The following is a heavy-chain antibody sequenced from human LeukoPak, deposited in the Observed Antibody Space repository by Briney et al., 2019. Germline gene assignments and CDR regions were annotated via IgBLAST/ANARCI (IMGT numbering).Heavy chain of an antibody. J-gene: IGHJ4*02. CDR3: ARGGAARSFDY. CDR2: IYDGGST. CDR1: GFTVSSNY. Sequence: GGSLRLSCAASGFTVSSNYMSWVRQAPGKGLEWVSVIYDGGSTSYADSVKDRLTVSRDTSKNTLYLQMSSLRAEDTAVYFCARGGAARSFDYWGQGILVTVSS. V-gene: IGHV3-53*01. D-gene: IGHD6-6*01.